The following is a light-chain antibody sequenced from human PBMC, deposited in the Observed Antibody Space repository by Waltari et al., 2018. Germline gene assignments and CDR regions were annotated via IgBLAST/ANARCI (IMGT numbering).Light chain of an antibody. V-gene: IGKV3-15*01. CDR1: QSVSSN. J-gene: IGKJ4*01. CDR2: GAS. Sequence: EIVMTQSPATLSVSPGERATLSCRASQSVSSNVAWYQQKPGQAPRLLIYGASTRATGIPARFSGSGSGTEFTLTISSMQSEDFAVYYCQQSFTFGGGTKVEIK. CDR3: QQSFT.